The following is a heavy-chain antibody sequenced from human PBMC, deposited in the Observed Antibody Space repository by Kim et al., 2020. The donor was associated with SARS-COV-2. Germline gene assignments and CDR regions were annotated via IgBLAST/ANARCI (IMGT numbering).Heavy chain of an antibody. CDR3: ARIAPALLDYDFWSGYYPPED. CDR2: ISYDGSNK. D-gene: IGHD3-3*01. CDR1: GFTFSSYA. J-gene: IGHJ4*02. V-gene: IGHV3-30-3*01. Sequence: GGSLRLSCAASGFTFSSYAMHWVRQAPGKGLEWVAVISYDGSNKYYADSVKGRFTISRDNSKNTLYLQMNSLRAEDTAVYYCARIAPALLDYDFWSGYYPPEDWGQGTLVTVSS.